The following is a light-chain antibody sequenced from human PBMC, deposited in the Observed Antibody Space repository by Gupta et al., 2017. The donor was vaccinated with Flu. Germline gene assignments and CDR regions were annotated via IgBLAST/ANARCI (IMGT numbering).Light chain of an antibody. CDR1: SGHSTYA. V-gene: IGLV4-69*01. J-gene: IGLJ2*01. CDR2: LNSDGSH. CDR3: QTWGSGIHVV. Sequence: QLVLTQSPSASASLGDSVKLTCTLGSGHSTYAIACHQQQPEKGPRYLMKLNSDGSHRKGDGIPDRFSGSSSGAERYLTISSLQSEDEADYFCQTWGSGIHVVFGGGTKLTVL.